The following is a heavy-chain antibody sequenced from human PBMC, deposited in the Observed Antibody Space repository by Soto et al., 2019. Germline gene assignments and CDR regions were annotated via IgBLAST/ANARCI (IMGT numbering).Heavy chain of an antibody. CDR2: TYYASTWIN. J-gene: IGHJ4*02. CDR3: ARWIHSSHIFYY. V-gene: IGHV6-1*01. Sequence: SKALSLTCDISGDSVSSVIVAWNWIRQSPSRGLEWLGRTYYASTWINEYALSVRSRMSINADTSKNQCSLQLNSVTAEDTATYYCARWIHSSHIFYYWGQGALVTVAS. CDR1: GDSVSSVIVA. D-gene: IGHD6-13*01.